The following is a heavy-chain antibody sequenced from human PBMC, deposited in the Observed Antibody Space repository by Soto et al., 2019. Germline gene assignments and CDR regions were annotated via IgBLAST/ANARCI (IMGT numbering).Heavy chain of an antibody. V-gene: IGHV3-33*01. CDR1: GFTFSSYG. CDR2: IWYDGSNK. Sequence: GGSLRLSCAASGFTFSSYGMHWVRQAPGKGLEWVAVIWYDGSNKYYADSVKGRFTISRDNSKNTLYLQMNSLRAEDTAVYYCARSAAAGTFFDYCGQGTLVTVSS. J-gene: IGHJ4*02. D-gene: IGHD6-13*01. CDR3: ARSAAAGTFFDY.